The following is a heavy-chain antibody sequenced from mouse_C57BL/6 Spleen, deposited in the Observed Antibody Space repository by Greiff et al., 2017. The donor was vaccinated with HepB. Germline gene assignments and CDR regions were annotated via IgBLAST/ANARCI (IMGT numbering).Heavy chain of an antibody. Sequence: VKLQQPGAELVKPGASVKLSCKASGYTFTSYWMHWVKQRPGRGLEWIGRIDPNSGGTKYNEKFKSKATLTVDKPSSTAYMQLSSLTSEDSAVYYCAKGSSNWDDAMDYWGQGTSVTVSS. V-gene: IGHV1-72*01. CDR3: AKGSSNWDDAMDY. D-gene: IGHD4-1*01. J-gene: IGHJ4*01. CDR2: IDPNSGGT. CDR1: GYTFTSYW.